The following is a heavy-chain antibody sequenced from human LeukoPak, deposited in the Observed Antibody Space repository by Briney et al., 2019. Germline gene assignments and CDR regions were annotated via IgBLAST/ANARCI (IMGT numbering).Heavy chain of an antibody. V-gene: IGHV4-59*01. Sequence: SETLSLTCTVSGGSISSYYWSWIRQPPGKGLEWIGYIYYSGSTNYNPSLKSRVTISVDTSKNQFSLKLSSVTAADTAVYYCARMGAITGTTFDYWGQGTLVTVSS. CDR3: ARMGAITGTTFDY. CDR1: GGSISSYY. CDR2: IYYSGST. D-gene: IGHD1-14*01. J-gene: IGHJ4*02.